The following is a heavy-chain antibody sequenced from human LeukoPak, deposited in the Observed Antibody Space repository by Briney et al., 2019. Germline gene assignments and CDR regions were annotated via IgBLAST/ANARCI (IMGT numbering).Heavy chain of an antibody. CDR2: ISSSSSHI. V-gene: IGHV3-21*01. D-gene: IGHD5-18*01. Sequence: GGSLRLSCAASGFTFSSYSMNWVRQAPGKGLEWVSSISSSSSHIYYADSVKGRFTISRDNAKNSLYLQMNSLRAEDTAVYYCAGGYSYDEPTDCWGQGTLVTVSS. CDR1: GFTFSSYS. CDR3: AGGYSYDEPTDC. J-gene: IGHJ4*02.